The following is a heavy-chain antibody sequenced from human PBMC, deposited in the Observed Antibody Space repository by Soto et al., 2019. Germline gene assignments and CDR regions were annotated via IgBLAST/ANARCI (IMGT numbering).Heavy chain of an antibody. D-gene: IGHD4-17*01. CDR3: VRWGYGSNSLEF. V-gene: IGHV1-2*06. CDR2: ITPNSGDT. CDR1: GYIFTGYF. J-gene: IGHJ4*03. Sequence: GASVKVSCKTSGYIFTGYFIHWVRQTPGQGLQWLGRITPNSGDTKYGQTFQGRVTLTRDTSASTAYMELSGLRADDTALYYRVRWGYGSNSLEFWGQGTLVTVSS.